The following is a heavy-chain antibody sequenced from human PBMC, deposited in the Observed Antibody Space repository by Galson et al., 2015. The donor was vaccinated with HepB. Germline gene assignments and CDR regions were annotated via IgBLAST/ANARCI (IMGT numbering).Heavy chain of an antibody. CDR3: AKGRSAARLSFGC. J-gene: IGHJ4*02. Sequence: SLRLSCAASGFTFDDYAMHWVRQPPGKGLEWVSGVGWNSGTIGYADSVKGRFTISRDNTKNSLYLQMNSLRAEDTAFYYCAKGRSAARLSFGCWGQGTLVTVSS. V-gene: IGHV3-9*01. D-gene: IGHD6-6*01. CDR2: VGWNSGTI. CDR1: GFTFDDYA.